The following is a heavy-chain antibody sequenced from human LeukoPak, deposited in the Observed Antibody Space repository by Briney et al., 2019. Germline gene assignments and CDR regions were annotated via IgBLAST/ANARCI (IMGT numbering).Heavy chain of an antibody. CDR2: IYFSGST. V-gene: IGHV4-59*01. D-gene: IGHD6-19*01. CDR3: ARDSSGWYHWFDP. J-gene: IGHJ5*02. CDR1: GGSISSYY. Sequence: SETLSLTCTVSGGSISSYYWSWIRQPPGKGLEWIGYIYFSGSTNYNPSLKSRVTISVDTSKNQFSLKMSSVTAADTAVYYCARDSSGWYHWFDPWGQGTLVTVSS.